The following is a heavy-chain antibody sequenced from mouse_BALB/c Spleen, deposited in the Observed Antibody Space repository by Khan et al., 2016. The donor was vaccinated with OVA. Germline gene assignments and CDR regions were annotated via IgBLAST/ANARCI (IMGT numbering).Heavy chain of an antibody. D-gene: IGHD2-14*01. Sequence: EVQLVESGPGLVKPSQSLSLTCTVTGYSITSDYAWNWIRQFPGNKLEWMGYINYSGSTSYHPSLKSRISITRDTSKNQFFLPLNSVTTEDTATYYGAKGVRLTYWGQGTLVTVSA. V-gene: IGHV3-2*02. J-gene: IGHJ3*01. CDR2: INYSGST. CDR3: AKGVRLTY. CDR1: GYSITSDYA.